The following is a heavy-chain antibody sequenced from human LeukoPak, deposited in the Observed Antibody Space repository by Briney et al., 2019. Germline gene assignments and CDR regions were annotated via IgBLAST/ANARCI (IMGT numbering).Heavy chain of an antibody. CDR1: GFTFSDYY. Sequence: GGSLRLSCAASGFTFSDYYMSWIRQAPGKGLEWLSYISTSSSDRYYADSVQGRFTISRDNAKNSLYLQMNSLRVEDTAVYYCAGGSGWLDYWGQGTLVTVSS. D-gene: IGHD5-12*01. CDR3: AGGSGWLDY. V-gene: IGHV3-11*04. J-gene: IGHJ4*02. CDR2: ISTSSSDR.